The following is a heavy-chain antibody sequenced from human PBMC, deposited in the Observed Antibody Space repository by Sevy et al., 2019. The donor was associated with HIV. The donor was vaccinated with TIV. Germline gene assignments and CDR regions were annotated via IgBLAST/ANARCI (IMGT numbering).Heavy chain of an antibody. CDR3: ARDDVVIPALGY. CDR2: INPTSGST. J-gene: IGHJ4*02. CDR1: GYTFNNYY. D-gene: IGHD2-2*01. Sequence: ASVKVSCKASGYTFNNYYMHWVRQAPGQGLEWMGIINPTSGSTSYAQKFQGRVTMTRDTSTSTVYMELSSLRSEDTAIYYCARDDVVIPALGYWGQRTLVTVSS. V-gene: IGHV1-46*02.